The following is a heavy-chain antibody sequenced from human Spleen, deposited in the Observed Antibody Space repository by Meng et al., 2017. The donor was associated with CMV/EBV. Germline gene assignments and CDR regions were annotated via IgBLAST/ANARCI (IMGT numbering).Heavy chain of an antibody. V-gene: IGHV3-48*03. CDR3: AKDRGDSSGRYFDY. CDR1: GFTFSSYE. CDR2: ISSSGSII. J-gene: IGHJ4*02. D-gene: IGHD6-19*01. Sequence: GESLKISCAASGFTFSSYEMNWVRQAPGKGLEWLSYISSSGSIIYYADSVKGRFTISRDNSRNTLYLQMNGLRPEDTAIYYCAKDRGDSSGRYFDYWGQGALVTVSS.